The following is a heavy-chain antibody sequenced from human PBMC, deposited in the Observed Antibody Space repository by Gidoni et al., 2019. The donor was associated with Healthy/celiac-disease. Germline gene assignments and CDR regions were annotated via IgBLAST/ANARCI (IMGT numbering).Heavy chain of an antibody. CDR1: GFTFGDYA. CDR2: ISWNSGSI. Sequence: EVQLVESGGGLVQPGRSLRLSCAASGFTFGDYAMLWVRQAPGKGLEWVSGISWNSGSIGYADSVKGRFTISRDNAKNSLYRQMNSLRAEDTALYYCAKGLCGGDCFDAFDIWGQGTMVTVSS. CDR3: AKGLCGGDCFDAFDI. V-gene: IGHV3-9*01. D-gene: IGHD2-21*01. J-gene: IGHJ3*02.